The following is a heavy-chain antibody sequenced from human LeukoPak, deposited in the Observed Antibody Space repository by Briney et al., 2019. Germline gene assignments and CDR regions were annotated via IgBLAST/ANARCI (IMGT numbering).Heavy chain of an antibody. V-gene: IGHV3-66*02. Sequence: PGGSLRLSCAASGFNVSRNYMSWVRQAPGKGLQWVSVIYSGAGTYYADSVKGRFTISRDNPKNTLYRQMSSLRAEDTAVYYCAREFYDILTGYQDIFDVWGQGTMVTVSS. CDR3: AREFYDILTGYQDIFDV. CDR2: IYSGAGT. J-gene: IGHJ3*01. D-gene: IGHD3-9*01. CDR1: GFNVSRNY.